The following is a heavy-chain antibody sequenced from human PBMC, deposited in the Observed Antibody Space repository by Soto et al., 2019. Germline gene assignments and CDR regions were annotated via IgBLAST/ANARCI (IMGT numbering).Heavy chain of an antibody. V-gene: IGHV3-7*01. J-gene: IGHJ6*02. Sequence: PGGSLRLSCAASGCTFSSYWMSWVRQAPGKGLEWVANIKQDGSEKYYVDSVKGRFTISRDNAKNSLYLQMNSLRAEDTAVYYCASTPTEYSSSWYANYYYGMDVWGQGTTVTVSS. CDR1: GCTFSSYW. D-gene: IGHD6-13*01. CDR2: IKQDGSEK. CDR3: ASTPTEYSSSWYANYYYGMDV.